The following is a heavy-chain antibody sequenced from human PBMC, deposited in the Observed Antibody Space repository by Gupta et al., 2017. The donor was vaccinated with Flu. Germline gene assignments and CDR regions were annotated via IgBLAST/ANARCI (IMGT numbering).Heavy chain of an antibody. D-gene: IGHD2-2*01. CDR1: GFTLGNYA. V-gene: IGHV3-64*01. J-gene: IGHJ4*02. Sequence: DVQLVESGGGLVQPGGSLRLSCAASGFTLGNYASAWGRQAPGKGLELVSGISNNGGNTYYANSVKGRFSISRDNSKNTLYLQMGSLRAEDIAVYYCAREYCSSTSCSSDYWGQGTLVTVSS. CDR3: AREYCSSTSCSSDY. CDR2: ISNNGGNT.